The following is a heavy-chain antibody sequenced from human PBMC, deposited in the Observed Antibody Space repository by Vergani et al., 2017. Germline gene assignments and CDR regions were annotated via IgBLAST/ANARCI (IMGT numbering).Heavy chain of an antibody. V-gene: IGHV3-30-3*01. Sequence: VQLLESGGGLVQPGGSLRLSCAASGFTFSSYAMHWVRQAPGKGLEWVAVISYDGSNKYYADSVKGRFTISRDNSKNTLYLQMNSLRAEDTAVYYCARDGRINNPKFYTAMWGFFDYWGQGTLVTVSS. CDR2: ISYDGSNK. CDR3: ARDGRINNPKFYTAMWGFFDY. J-gene: IGHJ4*02. D-gene: IGHD5-18*01. CDR1: GFTFSSYA.